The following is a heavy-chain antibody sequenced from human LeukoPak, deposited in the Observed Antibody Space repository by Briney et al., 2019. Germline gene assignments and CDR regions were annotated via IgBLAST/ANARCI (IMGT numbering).Heavy chain of an antibody. CDR3: ARVEYSSSYPRFDY. Sequence: GASVKVSCKASGYTFTGYYMHWVRQAPGQELEWMGWINPNSGGTNYAQKFQGRVTMTRDTSISTAYMELSRLRSDDTAVYYCARVEYSSSYPRFDYWGQGTLVTVSS. CDR1: GYTFTGYY. CDR2: INPNSGGT. J-gene: IGHJ4*02. D-gene: IGHD6-6*01. V-gene: IGHV1-2*02.